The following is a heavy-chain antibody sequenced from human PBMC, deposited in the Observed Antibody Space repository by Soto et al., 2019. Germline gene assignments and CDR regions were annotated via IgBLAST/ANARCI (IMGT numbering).Heavy chain of an antibody. CDR3: ARDVFSGWCNGFDP. J-gene: IGHJ5*02. Sequence: QVQLVESGGGVVQPGRSLRLSCAASGFTFSSYGMHWVRQAPGKGLEWVAVIWYDGSNKYYADSVKGRFTISRDNSKNTVYLQMNSLRAEDTAVYYCARDVFSGWCNGFDPWGQGTLVTVSS. CDR2: IWYDGSNK. CDR1: GFTFSSYG. D-gene: IGHD6-19*01. V-gene: IGHV3-33*01.